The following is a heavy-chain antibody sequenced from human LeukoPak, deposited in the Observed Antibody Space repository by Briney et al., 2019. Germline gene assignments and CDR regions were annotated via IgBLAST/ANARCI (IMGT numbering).Heavy chain of an antibody. CDR2: IYYSGST. CDR1: GGSISSGDYY. D-gene: IGHD3-10*01. V-gene: IGHV4-30-4*08. CDR3: ARVGFYGSGSYFDY. Sequence: SQTLSLTCTVSGGSISSGDYYWSWIRQPPGKGLEWIGYIYYSGSTYYNPSLKSRVTISVDTSKNQFSLKLSSVTAADTALYYCARVGFYGSGSYFDYWGQGTLVTVSS. J-gene: IGHJ4*02.